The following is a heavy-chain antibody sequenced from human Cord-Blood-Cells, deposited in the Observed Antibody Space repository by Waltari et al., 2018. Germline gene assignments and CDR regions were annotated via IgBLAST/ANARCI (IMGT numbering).Heavy chain of an antibody. CDR2: INPNSGGT. Sequence: QVQLVQSGAEVKKPGASVKVSCKASGYTFTGYYMHWVRQAPGQGLEWMGRINPNSGGTNYAQKCQGRVTMTRDTSISTAYMELSRLRSDDTAVYYCARVPSYGDSQYYYYYGMDVWGQGTTVTVSS. V-gene: IGHV1-2*06. J-gene: IGHJ6*02. CDR1: GYTFTGYY. CDR3: ARVPSYGDSQYYYYYGMDV. D-gene: IGHD4-17*01.